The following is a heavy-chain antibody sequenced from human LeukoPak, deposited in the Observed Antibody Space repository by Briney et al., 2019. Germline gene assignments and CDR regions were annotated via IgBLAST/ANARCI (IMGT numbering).Heavy chain of an antibody. CDR3: ARAGELGMGWFAP. D-gene: IGHD7-27*01. V-gene: IGHV1-69*04. J-gene: IGHJ5*02. Sequence: SVKVSCKASGYTFTGYYMHWVRQAPGQGLEWMGRIIPILEITKYAQKFQGRITITTDRPTSTAYMELSSLRFEDTAVYYCARAGELGMGWFAPWGQGTLVTVSS. CDR1: GYTFTGYY. CDR2: IIPILEIT.